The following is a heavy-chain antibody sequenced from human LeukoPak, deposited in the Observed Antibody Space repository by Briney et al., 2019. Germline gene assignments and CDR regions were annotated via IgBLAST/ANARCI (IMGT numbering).Heavy chain of an antibody. V-gene: IGHV4-38-2*01. CDR1: GYSISSGYY. J-gene: IGHJ2*01. Sequence: SETLSLTCAVSGYSISSGYYWGWVRQPPGKGLEWIGSIYHSGNSYYNPSLRSRVTISVDTSKNQFFLKVSSVTAADTAVYYCARAPDWYFDLWGRGTLVTVSS. D-gene: IGHD2-2*01. CDR2: IYHSGNS. CDR3: ARAPDWYFDL.